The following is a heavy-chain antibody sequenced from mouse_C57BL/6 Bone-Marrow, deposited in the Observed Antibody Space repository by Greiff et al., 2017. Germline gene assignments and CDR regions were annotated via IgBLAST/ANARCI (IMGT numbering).Heavy chain of an antibody. V-gene: IGHV14-4*01. CDR1: GFNFTDYY. CDR2: IDPENGDT. Sequence: EVQLQQSGAELVRPGASVKLSCTASGFNFTDYYMHWVKQRPEQGLEWIGWIDPENGDTEYASKFQGKATITADTSSNTAYLQLSSLTSEDSAVYYCTNGYDWYFDVWGRGTTVTVSS. CDR3: TNGYDWYFDV. J-gene: IGHJ1*03.